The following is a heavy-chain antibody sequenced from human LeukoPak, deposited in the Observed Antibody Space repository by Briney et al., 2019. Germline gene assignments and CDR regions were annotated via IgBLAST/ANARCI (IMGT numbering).Heavy chain of an antibody. D-gene: IGHD3-10*01. V-gene: IGHV4-34*01. Sequence: SETLSLTCAVYGGSFSGYYWSWIRQPPGKGLEWIGEINHSGSTNYNPSLKSRVTISVDTSKNQFSLKLSSVTAADTAVYYCARGRHYGSGSYYNYWGRGTLVTVSS. CDR2: INHSGST. CDR3: ARGRHYGSGSYYNY. CDR1: GGSFSGYY. J-gene: IGHJ4*02.